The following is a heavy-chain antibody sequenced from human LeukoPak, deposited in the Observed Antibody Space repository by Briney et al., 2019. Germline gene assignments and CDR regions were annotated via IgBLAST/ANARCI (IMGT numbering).Heavy chain of an antibody. CDR2: ISYDGSNK. CDR1: GFTFSSYA. V-gene: IGHV3-30-3*01. J-gene: IGHJ4*02. D-gene: IGHD4-17*01. CDR3: ATYGDYGYLDNYYFDY. Sequence: GGSLRLSCAASGFTFSSYAMHWVRQAPGKGLEWVAVISYDGSNKYYADSVKGRFTISRDNSKNTLYLQMNSLRAEDTAVYYCATYGDYGYLDNYYFDYWGQGALVTVSS.